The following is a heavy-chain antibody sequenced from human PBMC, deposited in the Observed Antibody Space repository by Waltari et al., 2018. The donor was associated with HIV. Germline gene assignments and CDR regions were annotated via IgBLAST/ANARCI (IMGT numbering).Heavy chain of an antibody. V-gene: IGHV3-7*01. Sequence: ELQLVVSGRCLFQRGGSLGLSCAATGSPLSSDWMTWVRQAPGKGLEWVANIKEDGSEKWYVDSVKGRFTISRDNAKNSLYLQMNSLRAEDTAVYYCARSRSDAFDIWGQGTMVTVSS. CDR1: GSPLSSDW. J-gene: IGHJ3*02. CDR3: ARSRSDAFDI. CDR2: IKEDGSEK.